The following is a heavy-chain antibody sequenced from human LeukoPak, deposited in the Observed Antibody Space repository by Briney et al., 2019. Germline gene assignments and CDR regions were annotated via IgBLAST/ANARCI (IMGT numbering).Heavy chain of an antibody. J-gene: IGHJ6*02. Sequence: TGGSLRLSCAASGFTVSSSYMSWVRQAPGKGLEWVSVIYSGGSTYYADSVKGRFTISRDNSKNTLYLQMNSLRAEDTAVYYCARDTIVVQGVQYYYGMDVWGQGTTVTVSS. V-gene: IGHV3-66*01. CDR2: IYSGGST. CDR1: GFTVSSSY. CDR3: ARDTIVVQGVQYYYGMDV. D-gene: IGHD3-10*01.